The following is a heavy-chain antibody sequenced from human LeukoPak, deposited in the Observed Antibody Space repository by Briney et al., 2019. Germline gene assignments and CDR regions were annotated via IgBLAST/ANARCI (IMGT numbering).Heavy chain of an antibody. CDR3: ARLSSTKAHWFDP. J-gene: IGHJ5*02. Sequence: AASVKVSCKAFGYTFTSNYMHWVRQAPGQGPEWMGVISPSGGSTTYAQKFQGKVTLRRDTSISTAYMELSRLRFDDTAVYYCARLSSTKAHWFDPWGQGTLVTVSS. CDR2: ISPSGGST. CDR1: GYTFTSNY. V-gene: IGHV1-46*01. D-gene: IGHD1-26*01.